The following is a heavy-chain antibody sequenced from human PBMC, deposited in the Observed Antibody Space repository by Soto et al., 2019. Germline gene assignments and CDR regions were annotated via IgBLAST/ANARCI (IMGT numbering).Heavy chain of an antibody. Sequence: EVQLVESGGDLVKPGGPLRLSCAASGFTFITAWMNWVRQAPGKGLEWVGRIKSKNDGGTTDYAAPVKGRFTISRDDSKNTVYLQMNSLRTEDTALYYCAADLPGHGGGYEFDYWGQGTPGTVSS. CDR1: GFTFITAW. D-gene: IGHD2-15*01. CDR3: AADLPGHGGGYEFDY. J-gene: IGHJ4*01. V-gene: IGHV3-15*07. CDR2: IKSKNDGGTT.